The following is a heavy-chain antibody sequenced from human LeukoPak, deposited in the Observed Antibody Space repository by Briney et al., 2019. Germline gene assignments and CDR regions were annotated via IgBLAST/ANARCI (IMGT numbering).Heavy chain of an antibody. CDR2: IYSGGNT. J-gene: IGHJ4*02. D-gene: IGHD3-22*01. V-gene: IGHV3-66*01. CDR1: GFTFSVNY. CDR3: ARKTDSGGQGDY. Sequence: GGSLRLSCAASGFTFSVNYMSWVRQAPGKGLECVSVIYSGGNTYYADSVKGRFTISRDNSKNTLYLQMNSLRAEDTAVYYCARKTDSGGQGDYWGPGTLVTVSS.